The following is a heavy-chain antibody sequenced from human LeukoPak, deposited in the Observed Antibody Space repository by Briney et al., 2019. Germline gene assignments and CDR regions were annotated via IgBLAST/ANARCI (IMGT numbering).Heavy chain of an antibody. D-gene: IGHD6-19*01. CDR1: GFTFSSYA. J-gene: IGHJ4*02. CDR3: AKDPPGKAVAGTGNFDY. Sequence: QPGGSLRLSCAASGFTFSSYAMSWVRQAPGKGLEWVSAISGSGGSTYYADSVKGRFTISRDNSKNTLYLQMNSLRAEDTAVYYCAKDPPGKAVAGTGNFDYWGQGTLVTVSS. CDR2: ISGSGGST. V-gene: IGHV3-23*01.